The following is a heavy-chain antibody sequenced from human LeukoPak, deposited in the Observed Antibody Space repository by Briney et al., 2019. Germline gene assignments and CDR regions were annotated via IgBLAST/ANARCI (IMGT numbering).Heavy chain of an antibody. V-gene: IGHV4-34*01. Sequence: SETLSLTCAVYGGSFSGYYWIWIRQPPGKGLEWIGEINHSGSTNYNPSLKSRVTISVDTSKNQFSLKLSSVTAADTAVYYCARLAYYYDSSGYYRNNWFDPWGQGTLVTVSS. D-gene: IGHD3-22*01. J-gene: IGHJ5*02. CDR2: INHSGST. CDR1: GGSFSGYY. CDR3: ARLAYYYDSSGYYRNNWFDP.